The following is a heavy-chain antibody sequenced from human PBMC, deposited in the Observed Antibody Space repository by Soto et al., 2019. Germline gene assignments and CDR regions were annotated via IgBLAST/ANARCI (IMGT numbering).Heavy chain of an antibody. V-gene: IGHV1-18*01. J-gene: IGHJ6*02. D-gene: IGHD2-15*01. CDR1: GYTFTSYG. CDR2: ISAYNGNT. CDR3: ARGVTPAPDCNGGSCPRDYYYYYGMDV. Sequence: QVQLVQSGAEVKKPGASVKVSCKASGYTFTSYGISWVRQAPGQGLEWMGWISAYNGNTNYAQKLQGRVTMTTDTSTSTAYMELRSLRSDDTAVYYCARGVTPAPDCNGGSCPRDYYYYYGMDVWGQGTTVTVSS.